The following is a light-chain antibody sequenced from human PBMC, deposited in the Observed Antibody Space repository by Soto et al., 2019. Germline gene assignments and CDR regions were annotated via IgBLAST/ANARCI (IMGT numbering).Light chain of an antibody. J-gene: IGKJ4*01. CDR1: QSVSKF. Sequence: ETVMTQSPAALSVSPGERATLSCRASQSVSKFVAWYHQKPGQVPRLLIYDASTRATGIPPRFSGSGSGTEFTLTISSLQSEDCAVYYCQQYTSWPLTFGGGTKVEIK. CDR3: QQYTSWPLT. V-gene: IGKV3-15*01. CDR2: DAS.